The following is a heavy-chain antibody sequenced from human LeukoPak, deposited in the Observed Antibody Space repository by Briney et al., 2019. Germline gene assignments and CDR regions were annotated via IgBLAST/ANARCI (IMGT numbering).Heavy chain of an antibody. CDR3: VRYVVYGSGIYYFEY. V-gene: IGHV4-59*08. D-gene: IGHD3-10*01. J-gene: IGHJ4*02. CDR1: GGSINSYY. CDR2: IYYSGST. Sequence: PSETLSLTCTVSGGSINSYYWSWIRQPPGKGLECIGYIYYSGSTNYSPSLKSRVTISVDTSKNQFSLKLSSVTAADTAVFYCVRYVVYGSGIYYFEYWGQGTLVTVSS.